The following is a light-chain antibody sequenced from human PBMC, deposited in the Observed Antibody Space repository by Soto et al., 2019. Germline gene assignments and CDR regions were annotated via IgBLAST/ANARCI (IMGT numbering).Light chain of an antibody. CDR2: WAS. V-gene: IGKV4-1*01. Sequence: DIVMTQSPDSLALFLGERATINCKSSQSVLLRSNNKNHLAWYQQKPGQPPKLLISWASTRESGVPDRFSGSASGTDFTLTISSLQAEDEAVYYCQQYYSTPWTFGQGTRVHIK. CDR3: QQYYSTPWT. CDR1: QSVLLRSNNKNH. J-gene: IGKJ1*01.